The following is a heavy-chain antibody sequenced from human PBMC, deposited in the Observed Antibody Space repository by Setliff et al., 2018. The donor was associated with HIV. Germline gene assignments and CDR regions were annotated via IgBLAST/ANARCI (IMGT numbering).Heavy chain of an antibody. V-gene: IGHV4-34*01. CDR1: GGSFSGYY. Sequence: LTCAVYGGSFSGYYWSWIRQPPGKGLEWIGEINHSGSTNYNPSLKSRVTMSVDTSKNQFSLKLSSVTAADTAVYYCNIYYYYYMDVWGKGTTVTVSS. CDR2: INHSGST. J-gene: IGHJ6*03. CDR3: NIYYYYYMDV.